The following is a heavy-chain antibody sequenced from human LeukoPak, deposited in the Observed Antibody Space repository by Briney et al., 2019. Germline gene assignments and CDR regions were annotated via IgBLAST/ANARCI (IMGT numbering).Heavy chain of an antibody. CDR3: HGGAIEEGGAFDI. CDR1: THSFSRNSAA. J-gene: IGHJ3*02. Sequence: SQTLSLTCVIATHSFSRNSAAWNWIRQSPSRGLEWLGRTYYRSKWYNDYAVSVKGRITIYPDTSKNQFSLQLNSVTPEDTAVYYCHGGAIEEGGAFDIWGQGTMVTVSS. D-gene: IGHD2-21*01. V-gene: IGHV6-1*01. CDR2: TYYRSKWYN.